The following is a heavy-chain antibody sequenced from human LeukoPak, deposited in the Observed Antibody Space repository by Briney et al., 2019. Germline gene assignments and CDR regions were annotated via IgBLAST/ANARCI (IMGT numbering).Heavy chain of an antibody. V-gene: IGHV3-7*05. J-gene: IGHJ4*02. D-gene: IGHD6-13*01. CDR2: IKQDGSEK. Sequence: GGSLRLSCGASGFTFSSYWMSWVRRAPGKGLEWVANIKQDGSEKYYVDSVKGRFTISRDSAKNSLYLQMSSLRAEDTAVYYCARDAGQQPHDYWGQGTLVTVSS. CDR1: GFTFSSYW. CDR3: ARDAGQQPHDY.